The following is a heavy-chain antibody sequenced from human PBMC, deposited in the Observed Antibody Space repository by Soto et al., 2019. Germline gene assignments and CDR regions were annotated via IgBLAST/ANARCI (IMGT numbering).Heavy chain of an antibody. CDR2: ISGSGNTM. Sequence: EVQLVESGGGLVQPGGSLRLFCSASGFTFSSYSMNWVRQAPGKELEWLSYISGSGNTMYYADSVKGRFTIARDNAQKSLYLQLNNLRDDDTAMYYCARDPKSGNQKLYFDYWGQGTLVTVSS. J-gene: IGHJ4*02. D-gene: IGHD4-4*01. V-gene: IGHV3-48*02. CDR1: GFTFSSYS. CDR3: ARDPKSGNQKLYFDY.